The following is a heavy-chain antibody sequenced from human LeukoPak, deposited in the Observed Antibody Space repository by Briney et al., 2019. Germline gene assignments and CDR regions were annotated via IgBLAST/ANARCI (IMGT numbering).Heavy chain of an antibody. D-gene: IGHD3-3*01. J-gene: IGHJ4*02. CDR2: IKEDGSEI. V-gene: IGHV3-7*03. CDR1: GFMFSNYW. Sequence: GGSLRLSCAASGFMFSNYWMTWVRQAPGKGLEWVANIKEDGSEIYYVDSVKGRFTISRDNAKNSLYLQMNSLRAEDTAVYYCAVLLEWLPRADYWGQGTLVTVSS. CDR3: AVLLEWLPRADY.